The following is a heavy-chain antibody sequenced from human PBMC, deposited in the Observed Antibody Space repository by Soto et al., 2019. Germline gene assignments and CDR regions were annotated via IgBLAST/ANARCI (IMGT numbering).Heavy chain of an antibody. V-gene: IGHV3-48*03. D-gene: IGHD1-7*01. CDR2: ISSSGSTI. J-gene: IGHJ4*02. CDR1: GFTFSSYE. CDR3: VWNYGGPDY. Sequence: GSLRLSCAASGFTFSSYEMNWVRQAPGKGLEWVSYISSSGSTIYYADSAKGRFTISRDNAKNSLYLQMNSLRAEDTAVYYCVWNYGGPDYWGQGTLVTVSS.